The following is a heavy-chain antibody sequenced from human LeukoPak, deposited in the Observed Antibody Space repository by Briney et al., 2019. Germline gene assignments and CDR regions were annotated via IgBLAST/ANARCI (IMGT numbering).Heavy chain of an antibody. J-gene: IGHJ4*02. Sequence: SETRSLTCTVSGGSISSYYWSWIRQPPGKGLEWIGYIYYSGCTNYNPSLKSRVTISVDTSKNQFSLKLSSVTAADTAVYYCARHPMAPYYYDSSGYSEYYFDYWGQGTLVNVSS. CDR2: IYYSGCT. V-gene: IGHV4-59*08. D-gene: IGHD3-22*01. CDR3: ARHPMAPYYYDSSGYSEYYFDY. CDR1: GGSISSYY.